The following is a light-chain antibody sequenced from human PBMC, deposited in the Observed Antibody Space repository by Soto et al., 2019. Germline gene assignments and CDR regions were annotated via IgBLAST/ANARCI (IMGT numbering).Light chain of an antibody. J-gene: IGLJ1*01. Sequence: QSALTQPASVSGSPGQSITISCTGTSSDVGGYNYVSWYQQHPGKAPKLMIYEVSNRPSGVSNRFSGSKSGNTASLTISGLQAEDEADYYCSSYTSNTTPVFGTGTKLTVL. CDR2: EVS. CDR3: SSYTSNTTPV. V-gene: IGLV2-14*01. CDR1: SSDVGGYNY.